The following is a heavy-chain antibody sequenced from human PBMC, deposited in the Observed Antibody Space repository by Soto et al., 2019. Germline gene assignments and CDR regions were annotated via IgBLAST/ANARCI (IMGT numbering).Heavy chain of an antibody. Sequence: QVQLQESGPGLVKPSETLSLTCTVSGGSITNYYCSWFRQPPGKGLEWICYIQYSGYSAYNLSLKRRVTMSMDTSKTHFSLMLESVTAADTAVYYCARHGFGTLHGLVDVWGQGTTVIVSS. V-gene: IGHV4-59*08. J-gene: IGHJ6*02. CDR1: GGSITNYY. CDR3: ARHGFGTLHGLVDV. D-gene: IGHD3-10*01. CDR2: IQYSGYS.